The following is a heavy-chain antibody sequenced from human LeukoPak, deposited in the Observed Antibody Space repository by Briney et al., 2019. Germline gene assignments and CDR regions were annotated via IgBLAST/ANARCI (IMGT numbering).Heavy chain of an antibody. D-gene: IGHD6-13*01. CDR3: ARPIAAAGNWFDP. CDR1: GGSFSGYY. V-gene: IGHV4-34*01. CDR2: INHSGGT. J-gene: IGHJ5*02. Sequence: SETLSLTCAVYGGSFSGYYWSWIRQPPGKGLEWIGEINHSGGTNYNPSLKSRVTISVDTSKKQFSLKLSSVTAADTAVYYCARPIAAAGNWFDPWGQGTLVTVSS.